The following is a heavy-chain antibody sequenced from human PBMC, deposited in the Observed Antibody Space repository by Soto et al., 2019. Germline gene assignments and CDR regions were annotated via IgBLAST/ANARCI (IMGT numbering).Heavy chain of an antibody. D-gene: IGHD6-19*01. J-gene: IGHJ6*02. V-gene: IGHV3-30-3*01. CDR2: ISYDGSNR. CDR3: ARDSLIAVATGADYYGMDV. CDR1: GFTFSSYA. Sequence: PGGSLRLSCAASGFTFSSYAMHWVRQAPGKGLEWVAVISYDGSNRYYADSVKGRFTISRDNSKNTLYLQMNSLRAEDTAVYYCARDSLIAVATGADYYGMDVWGQGTTVTVTS.